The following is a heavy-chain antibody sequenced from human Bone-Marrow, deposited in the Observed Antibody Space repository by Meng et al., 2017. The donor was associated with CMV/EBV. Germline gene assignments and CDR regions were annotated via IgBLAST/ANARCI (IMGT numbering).Heavy chain of an antibody. CDR3: ARVGIVVVS. D-gene: IGHD2-21*01. V-gene: IGHV3-7*01. J-gene: IGHJ5*02. CDR1: GFTFSNYW. Sequence: GESLKFSCAASGFTFSNYWMSWFRQAPGKGLEWVANIKQDGSDKYYVDSLKGRFTISRDNAENSLYLHINSLRFEDTAVYYCARVGIVVVSWGQGNLVTVSS. CDR2: IKQDGSDK.